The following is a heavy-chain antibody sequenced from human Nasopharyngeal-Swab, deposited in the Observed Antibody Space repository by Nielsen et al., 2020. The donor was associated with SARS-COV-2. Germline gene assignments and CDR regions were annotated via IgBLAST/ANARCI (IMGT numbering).Heavy chain of an antibody. CDR3: AREAYYNAVDY. V-gene: IGHV3-7*04. CDR1: GFSFSGYW. D-gene: IGHD3-10*01. Sequence: GESLKISCAASGFSFSGYWMSWFRQAPGKGPERVANINQGGIEKKYVDSVKGRFTISRDDATNSVHLQMNSLRADDTAVYYCAREAYYNAVDYWGQGTLVTVSS. J-gene: IGHJ4*02. CDR2: INQGGIEK.